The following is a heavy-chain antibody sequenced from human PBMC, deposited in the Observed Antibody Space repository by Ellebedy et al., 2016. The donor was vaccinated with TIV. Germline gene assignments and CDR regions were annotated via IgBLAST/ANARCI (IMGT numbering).Heavy chain of an antibody. Sequence: GGSLRLXXAASGFTFSNAWMSWVRQAPGKGLEWVGRIKSKTDGGTTDYAAPVKGRFTISRDDSKNTLYLQMNSLKTEDTAVYYCTTPSYGDYRLYYYYGMDVWGQGTTVTVSS. CDR3: TTPSYGDYRLYYYYGMDV. D-gene: IGHD4-17*01. CDR2: IKSKTDGGTT. CDR1: GFTFSNAW. J-gene: IGHJ6*02. V-gene: IGHV3-15*01.